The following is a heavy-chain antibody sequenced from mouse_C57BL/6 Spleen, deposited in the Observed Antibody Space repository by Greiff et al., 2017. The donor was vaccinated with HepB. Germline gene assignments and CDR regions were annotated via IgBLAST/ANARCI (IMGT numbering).Heavy chain of an antibody. D-gene: IGHD1-3*01. CDR2: ISSGSSTI. CDR1: GFTFSDYG. Sequence: EVKLQESGGGLVKPGGSLKLSCAASGFTFSDYGMHWVRQAPEKGLEWVAYISSGSSTIYYADTVKGRFTISRDNAKNTLFLQMTSLRSEDTAMYYCARGIRSYFDYWGQGTTLTVSS. CDR3: ARGIRSYFDY. V-gene: IGHV5-17*01. J-gene: IGHJ2*01.